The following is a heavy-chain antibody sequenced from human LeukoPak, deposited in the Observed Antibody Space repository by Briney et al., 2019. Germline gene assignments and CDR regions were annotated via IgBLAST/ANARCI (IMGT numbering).Heavy chain of an antibody. CDR3: ARDLRPTIPGYSSSHAWSFFY. CDR2: IIPILGIA. CDR1: GGTFSSYA. J-gene: IGHJ4*02. D-gene: IGHD6-13*01. Sequence: ASVKVSCKASGGTFSSYAISWVRQAPGQGLEWMGRIIPILGIANYAQKFQGRVTITADKSTSTAYMELSSLRSEHTAVYYCARDLRPTIPGYSSSHAWSFFYWGQGTLVTVSS. V-gene: IGHV1-69*04.